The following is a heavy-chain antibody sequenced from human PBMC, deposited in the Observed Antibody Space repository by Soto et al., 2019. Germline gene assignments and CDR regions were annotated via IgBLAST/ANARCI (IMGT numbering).Heavy chain of an antibody. Sequence: AGGSLRLSCAASGFTFSSYGMHWVRQAPGKGLEWVAVIWYDGSNKYYADSVKGRFTISRDNSKNTLYLQMNSLRAEDTAVYYCARGIVLVPAADYYGMDVWGQGTTVTVSS. CDR3: ARGIVLVPAADYYGMDV. D-gene: IGHD2-2*01. V-gene: IGHV3-33*01. J-gene: IGHJ6*02. CDR1: GFTFSSYG. CDR2: IWYDGSNK.